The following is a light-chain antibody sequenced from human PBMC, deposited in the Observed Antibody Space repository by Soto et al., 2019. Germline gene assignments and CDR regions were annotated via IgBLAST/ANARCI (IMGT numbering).Light chain of an antibody. Sequence: EIVLTQSPGTLSLSPGERATLSCRASQSVDSSYTAWYQQKPGQAPRLLIYGASNRATGIPDRFSGTGSGTDFILTINRLEPEDFAVYYCQEFASNFGGGTKVEIK. J-gene: IGKJ4*01. CDR1: QSVDSSY. V-gene: IGKV3-20*01. CDR2: GAS. CDR3: QEFASN.